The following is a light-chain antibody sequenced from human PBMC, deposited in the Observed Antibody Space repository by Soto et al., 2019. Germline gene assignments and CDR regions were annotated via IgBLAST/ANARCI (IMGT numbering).Light chain of an antibody. CDR3: QQYRTSLT. V-gene: IGKV3-20*01. CDR1: QNIKNNF. CDR2: AAS. Sequence: IVLTQSPGTLSLSPGEGATLSCRASQNIKNNFLAWYQQRPGQAPRLLIHAASIRATGTPDRFTGSASGTDFTLIISRLEPEDFAVYYCQQYRTSLTFGGGTRVEIK. J-gene: IGKJ4*01.